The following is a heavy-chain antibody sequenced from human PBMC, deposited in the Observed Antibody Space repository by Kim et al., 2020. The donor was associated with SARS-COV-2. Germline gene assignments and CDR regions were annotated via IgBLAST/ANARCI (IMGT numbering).Heavy chain of an antibody. Sequence: ADSVKVRVTISRDNDHNSLYLQMSSLRAEDTAVYYCAKLHRGGASPYYFESWGQGSLVTVSS. CDR3: AKLHRGGASPYYFES. D-gene: IGHD2-15*01. J-gene: IGHJ4*02. V-gene: IGHV3-11*04.